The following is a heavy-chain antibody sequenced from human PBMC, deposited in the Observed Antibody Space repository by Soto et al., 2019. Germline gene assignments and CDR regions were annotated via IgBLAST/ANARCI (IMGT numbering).Heavy chain of an antibody. Sequence: ASVKVSCKAYGYTFTGYYMQWVRQAPGQGLEWMGWINPNSGGTNYAQKFQGWVTMTRDTSISTAYMELSRLRSDDTAVYYCASDPGYSCGSICRENSWYDPWGQATLVTVSS. V-gene: IGHV1-2*04. CDR2: INPNSGGT. CDR3: ASDPGYSCGSICRENSWYDP. CDR1: GYTFTGYY. D-gene: IGHD2-15*01. J-gene: IGHJ5*02.